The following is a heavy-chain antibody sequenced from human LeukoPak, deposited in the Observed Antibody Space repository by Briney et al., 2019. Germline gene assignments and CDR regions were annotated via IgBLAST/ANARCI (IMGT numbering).Heavy chain of an antibody. V-gene: IGHV3-66*01. CDR3: ARLNFGDDY. J-gene: IGHJ4*02. CDR1: GFTVSSNY. Sequence: GGSLRLSCAASGFTVSSNYINWVRQAPGKGLEWVSLIYGSTSADYADSVKGRFTISRDTSMNTVYLQMNSLRAEDTAVYYCARLNFGDDYWGQGTLVTVS. CDR2: IYGSTSA. D-gene: IGHD4-17*01.